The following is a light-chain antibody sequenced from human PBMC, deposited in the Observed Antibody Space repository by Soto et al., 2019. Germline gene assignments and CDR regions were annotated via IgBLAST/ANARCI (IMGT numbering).Light chain of an antibody. J-gene: IGKJ4*01. CDR2: DAS. Sequence: DIPMTQSPSSLAASVGDRVTITCQASQDIRNHLNWYQQKPGTAPKLLIYDASYLQTWVPSRFSGSGSGTHFTLTVSSLQPEDFATYYCQQYDNFPLFGGGTKVEIK. V-gene: IGKV1-33*01. CDR1: QDIRNH. CDR3: QQYDNFPL.